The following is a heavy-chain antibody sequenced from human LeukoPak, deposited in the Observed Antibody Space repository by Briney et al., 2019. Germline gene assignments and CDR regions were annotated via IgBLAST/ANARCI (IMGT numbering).Heavy chain of an antibody. V-gene: IGHV3-21*01. Sequence: SCKASGFTFSSYSMNWVRQAPGKGLEWVSSISSSSSYIYYADSVKGRFTISRDNAKNSLYLQMNSLRAEDTAVYYCARDMGGDYVFYYFDYWGQGTLVTVSS. CDR1: GFTFSSYS. CDR2: ISSSSSYI. J-gene: IGHJ4*02. CDR3: ARDMGGDYVFYYFDY. D-gene: IGHD4-17*01.